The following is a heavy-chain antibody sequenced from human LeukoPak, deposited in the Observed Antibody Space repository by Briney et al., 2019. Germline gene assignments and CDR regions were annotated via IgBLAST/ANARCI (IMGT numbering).Heavy chain of an antibody. J-gene: IGHJ4*02. CDR1: GDSISGFH. CDR2: IYHSGST. CDR3: ASFDY. V-gene: IGHV4-38-2*02. Sequence: SETLSLTCTVSGDSISGFHWSWIRQPPGKGLEWIGSIYHSGSTYYNPSLKSRVTISVDTSKNQFSLKLSSVTAADTAVYYCASFDYWGQGTLVTVSS.